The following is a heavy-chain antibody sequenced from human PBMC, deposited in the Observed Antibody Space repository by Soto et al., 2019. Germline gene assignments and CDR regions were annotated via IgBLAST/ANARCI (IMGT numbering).Heavy chain of an antibody. CDR3: AAQAPYGSRRYYNEGDAFDI. CDR2: IIPIFGTA. CDR1: GGTFSSYA. D-gene: IGHD3-10*01. V-gene: IGHV1-69*12. J-gene: IGHJ3*02. Sequence: QVQLVQSGAEVKKPGSSVKVSCKASGGTFSSYAISWVRQAPGQGLEWMGGIIPIFGTANYAQKFQGRVTITADESTSTAYMELSSLRSEDTAVYYCAAQAPYGSRRYYNEGDAFDILGKGRMVTVSP.